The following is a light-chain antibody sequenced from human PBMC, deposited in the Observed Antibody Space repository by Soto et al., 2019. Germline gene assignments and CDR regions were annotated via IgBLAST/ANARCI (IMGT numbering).Light chain of an antibody. CDR1: SSNIGSNT. Sequence: SVLTRPPSASGTPGQRVTISCSGSSSNIGSNTVNWYQQLPGTAPKLLIYSNNQRPPGVPDRFSGSKSGTSASLAISGLQSEDEADYYCAAWDDSLNGQVFGTGTKVTVL. CDR3: AAWDDSLNGQV. CDR2: SNN. V-gene: IGLV1-44*01. J-gene: IGLJ1*01.